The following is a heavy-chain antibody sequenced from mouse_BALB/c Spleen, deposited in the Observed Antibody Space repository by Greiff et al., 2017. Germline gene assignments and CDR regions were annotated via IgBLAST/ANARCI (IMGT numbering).Heavy chain of an antibody. D-gene: IGHD2-4*01. J-gene: IGHJ3*01. V-gene: IGHV1-4*02. CDR1: GYTFTSYT. Sequence: VQLQQSAAELARPGASVKMSCKASGYTFTSYTMHWVKQRPGQGLEWIGYINPSSGYTEYNQKFKDKTTLTADKSSSTAYMQLSSLTSEDSAVYYCARWGLPFAYWGQGTLVTVSA. CDR2: INPSSGYT. CDR3: ARWGLPFAY.